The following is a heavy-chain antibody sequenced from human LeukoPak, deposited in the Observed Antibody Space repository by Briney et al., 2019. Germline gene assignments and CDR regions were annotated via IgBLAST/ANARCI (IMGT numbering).Heavy chain of an antibody. V-gene: IGHV4-34*01. J-gene: IGHJ3*02. D-gene: IGHD3-22*01. CDR3: ARGSNYYDSSGPGDAFDI. Sequence: PSETLSLTCAVYGGSFSGCYWSWIRQPPGKGLEWIGEINHSGSTNYNPSLKSRVTISVDTSKIQFSLKLSSVTAADTAVYYCARGSNYYDSSGPGDAFDIWGQGTMVTVSS. CDR2: INHSGST. CDR1: GGSFSGCY.